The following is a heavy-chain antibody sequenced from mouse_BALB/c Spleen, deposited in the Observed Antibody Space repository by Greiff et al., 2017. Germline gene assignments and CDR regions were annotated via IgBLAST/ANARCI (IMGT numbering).Heavy chain of an antibody. J-gene: IGHJ1*01. Sequence: EVQGVESGGGLVQPGGSLKLSCAASGFTFSSYTMSWVRQTPEKRLEWVAYISNGGGSTYYPDTVKGRFTISRDNAKNTLYLQMSSLKSEDTAMYYCARRVWDVDWYFDVWGAGTTVTVSS. CDR2: ISNGGGST. V-gene: IGHV5-12-2*01. CDR1: GFTFSSYT. CDR3: ARRVWDVDWYFDV. D-gene: IGHD4-1*01.